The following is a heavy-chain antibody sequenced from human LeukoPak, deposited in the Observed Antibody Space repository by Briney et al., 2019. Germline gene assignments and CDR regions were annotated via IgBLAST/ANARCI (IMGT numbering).Heavy chain of an antibody. J-gene: IGHJ4*02. CDR1: GGSISSGDYY. CDR3: ATRKLGNDY. Sequence: SETLSLTCAVSGGSISSGDYYWSWIRQPPGKGLEWIGEINHSGSTNYNPALKSRVTISVDTSKNQFSLKLNSVTAADTAVYYCATRKLGNDYWGQGTLVTVSS. D-gene: IGHD7-27*01. CDR2: INHSGST. V-gene: IGHV4-61*08.